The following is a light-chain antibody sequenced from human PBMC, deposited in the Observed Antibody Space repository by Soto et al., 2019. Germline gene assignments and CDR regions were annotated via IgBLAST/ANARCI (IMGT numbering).Light chain of an antibody. Sequence: EIVMTQSPATLSVSPGERATLSFRSSQSVSSNLAWYQQKPGQAPRLLIYGASTRATGIPARFSGSGSGTEFTLTISSLQSEDFAVYYCQQYNDRPPETFGQGTKVDIK. CDR1: QSVSSN. V-gene: IGKV3-15*01. CDR2: GAS. CDR3: QQYNDRPPET. J-gene: IGKJ1*01.